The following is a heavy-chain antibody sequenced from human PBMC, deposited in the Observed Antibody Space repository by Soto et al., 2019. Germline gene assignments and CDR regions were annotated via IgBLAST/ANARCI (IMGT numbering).Heavy chain of an antibody. D-gene: IGHD3-10*01. CDR1: GFNFSSYW. J-gene: IGHJ6*03. Sequence: GGSLRLSCAASGFNFSSYWMHWVRQAPGKGLVWVSRINSDGSSTSYADSVKGRFTISRDNAKNTLYLQMNSLRAEDTAVYYCAREGVPPVGYYMDVWGKGTTVTVSS. V-gene: IGHV3-74*01. CDR3: AREGVPPVGYYMDV. CDR2: INSDGSST.